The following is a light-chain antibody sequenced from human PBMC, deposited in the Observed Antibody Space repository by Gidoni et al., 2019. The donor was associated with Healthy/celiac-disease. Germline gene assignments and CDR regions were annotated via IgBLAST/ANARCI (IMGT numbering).Light chain of an antibody. V-gene: IGKV3-20*01. CDR1: KSVSSSY. CDR3: QQYGSSPPIT. Sequence: EIVLTQSPATRSWSPGERATLSCRASKSVSSSYLAWYQQKPGQAPRLLLYGASSMATGIPDRFSGSGSGTDFTLTISRLEPEDFAVYYCQQYGSSPPITFXQXTRLEIK. CDR2: GAS. J-gene: IGKJ5*01.